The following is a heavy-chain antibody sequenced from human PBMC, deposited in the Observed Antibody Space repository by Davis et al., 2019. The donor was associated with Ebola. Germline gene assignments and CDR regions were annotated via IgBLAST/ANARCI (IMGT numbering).Heavy chain of an antibody. J-gene: IGHJ6*03. Sequence: PGGSLRLSCAASGFTFSSYGMHWVRQAPGKGLEWVAVISYDGSNKYYADSVKGRFTISRDNSKNTLYLQMNSLRAEDTAVYYCARGYSSSWVTYYYYMDVWGKGTTVTVSS. CDR3: ARGYSSSWVTYYYYMDV. CDR1: GFTFSSYG. D-gene: IGHD6-13*01. V-gene: IGHV3-30*03. CDR2: ISYDGSNK.